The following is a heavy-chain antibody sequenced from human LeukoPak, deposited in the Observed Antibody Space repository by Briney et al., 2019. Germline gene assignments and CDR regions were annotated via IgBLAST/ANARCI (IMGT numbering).Heavy chain of an antibody. CDR1: GGSISSYY. D-gene: IGHD5-18*01. V-gene: IGHV4-59*01. CDR2: IYYTGAT. CDR3: ARAGYSYGTGYYFDY. Sequence: SEPLSLTCTVSGGSISSYYWSWIRLPPGKGLEWIGYIYYTGATYYNPSLKSRVTISLDTSKNQFSLKLSSVTAADAAAYYCARAGYSYGTGYYFDYWGQGALVTVSS. J-gene: IGHJ4*02.